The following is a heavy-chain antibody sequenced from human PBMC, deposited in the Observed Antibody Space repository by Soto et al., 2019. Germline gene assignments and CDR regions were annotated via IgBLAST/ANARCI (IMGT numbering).Heavy chain of an antibody. V-gene: IGHV4-34*01. Sequence: PSETLSVTCAVYGGSFSGYYWSWIRQPPGKGLEWIGEINHSGSTNYNPSLKSRVTISVDTSKNQFSLKLSSVTAADTAVYYCARGRGIAAAGTYGGYYYSGMDVWGQGTTVTVSS. CDR3: ARGRGIAAAGTYGGYYYSGMDV. CDR1: GGSFSGYY. J-gene: IGHJ6*02. D-gene: IGHD6-13*01. CDR2: INHSGST.